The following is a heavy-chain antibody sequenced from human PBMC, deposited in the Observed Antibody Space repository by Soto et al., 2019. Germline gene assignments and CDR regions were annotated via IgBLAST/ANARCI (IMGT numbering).Heavy chain of an antibody. CDR1: GFTVSSNY. CDR3: ARSGHRRYFDY. CDR2: IYSGGST. Sequence: GGSLRLSCAASGFTVSSNYMSWVRQAPGKGLEWVSVIYSGGSTYYADSVKGRFTISRDNSKNTLYLQMNSLRAEDTAVYYCARSGHRRYFDYWGQGTLVTVSS. V-gene: IGHV3-53*01. J-gene: IGHJ4*02.